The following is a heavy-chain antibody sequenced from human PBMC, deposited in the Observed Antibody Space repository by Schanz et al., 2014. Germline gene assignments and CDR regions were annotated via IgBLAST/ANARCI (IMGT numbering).Heavy chain of an antibody. J-gene: IGHJ3*02. CDR3: ERGGCLESTSFDT. D-gene: IGHD2-2*01. Sequence: SGAEVKKPGVSVKVSCKASGYTFTTYYIHWVRQSRGQGLEWMVKINPSSGTTRIAQNLEGRRTMTRDKSKSTVNMELSRMRSEDTAVNYSERGGCLESTSFDTWGKGTMVTVAS. CDR1: GYTFTTYY. CDR2: INPSSGTT. V-gene: IGHV1-46*04.